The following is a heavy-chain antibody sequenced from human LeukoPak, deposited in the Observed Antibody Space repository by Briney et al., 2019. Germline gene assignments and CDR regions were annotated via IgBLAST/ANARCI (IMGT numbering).Heavy chain of an antibody. Sequence: PSETLSLTCAVYGGSFSGYYWSWIRQPPGKGLEWIGEINHSGSTNYNPSLKSRATISVDTSKNQFSLKLSSVTAADTAVYYCARKPNWNYASLKPFDYWGQGTLVTVSS. CDR2: INHSGST. J-gene: IGHJ4*02. CDR1: GGSFSGYY. D-gene: IGHD1-7*01. V-gene: IGHV4-34*01. CDR3: ARKPNWNYASLKPFDY.